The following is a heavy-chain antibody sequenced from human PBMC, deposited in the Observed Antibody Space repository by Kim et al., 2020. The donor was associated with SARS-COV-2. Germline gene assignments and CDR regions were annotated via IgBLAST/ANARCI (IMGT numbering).Heavy chain of an antibody. CDR2: VHSDGTST. J-gene: IGHJ3*01. CDR3: ARGERGGFDL. CDR1: GFTFDYYW. Sequence: GGSLRLSCAASGFTFDYYWMHWVRQAPGKGLVWVSRVHSDGTSTNYADSVKGRFTISRDNAKSMLYLQMNSLRSEDTAVYYCARGERGGFDLWGLGIMVTVSS. V-gene: IGHV3-74*01. D-gene: IGHD3-10*01.